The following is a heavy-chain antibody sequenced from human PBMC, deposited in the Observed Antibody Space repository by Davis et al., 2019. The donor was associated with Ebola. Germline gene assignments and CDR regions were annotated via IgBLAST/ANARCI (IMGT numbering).Heavy chain of an antibody. V-gene: IGHV3-23*01. CDR3: ARLHYDFWSGYYWGPRGYYYGMDV. CDR1: GFTFSSYA. J-gene: IGHJ6*02. CDR2: ISGSGGST. Sequence: PGGSLRLSCAASGFTFSSYAMSWVRQAPGKGLEWVSAISGSGGSTYYADSVKGRFTISRDNAKNSLYLQMNSLRAEDTAVYYCARLHYDFWSGYYWGPRGYYYGMDVWGQGTTVTVSS. D-gene: IGHD3-3*01.